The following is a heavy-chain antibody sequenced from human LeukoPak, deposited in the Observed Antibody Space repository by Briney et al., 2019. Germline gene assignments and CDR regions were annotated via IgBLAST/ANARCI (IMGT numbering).Heavy chain of an antibody. Sequence: SETLSLTCAVSGYSISSGYYWGWIRQPPGKGLEWIGSIYHGGSTYYNPSLKSRVTISVDTSTKQFSLNLTSVTAADTAVYYCRTFGGVSVFDYWGQGTLVTVSS. CDR3: RTFGGVSVFDY. D-gene: IGHD3-16*02. J-gene: IGHJ4*02. CDR1: GYSISSGYY. CDR2: IYHGGST. V-gene: IGHV4-38-2*01.